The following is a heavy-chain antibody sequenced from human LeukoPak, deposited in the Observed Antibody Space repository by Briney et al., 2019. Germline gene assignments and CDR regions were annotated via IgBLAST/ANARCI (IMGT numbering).Heavy chain of an antibody. V-gene: IGHV3-23*01. CDR3: AELGITMIGGV. CDR1: GFTFSSYA. CDR2: INNSGGST. D-gene: IGHD3-10*02. J-gene: IGHJ6*03. Sequence: GGSLRLSCAASGFTFSSYAMNWVRQAPGKGLAWVSGINNSGGSTYYADSVKGRFTISRDNAKNSLYLQMNSLRAEDTAVYYCAELGITMIGGVWGKGTTVTIS.